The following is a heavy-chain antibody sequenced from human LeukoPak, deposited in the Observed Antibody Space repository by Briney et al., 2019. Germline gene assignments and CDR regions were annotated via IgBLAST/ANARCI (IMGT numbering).Heavy chain of an antibody. CDR2: IWYGGSNK. CDR3: ARPYGDYYFDY. J-gene: IGHJ4*02. CDR1: GFTFNSFA. D-gene: IGHD4-17*01. V-gene: IGHV3-33*01. Sequence: GKSLRLSCAASGFTFNSFAMHWVRQAPGKGLEWVAVIWYGGSNKYYADSVKGRFTISRDNSKNTVYLQMNSLRAEDSAIYYCARPYGDYYFDYWGQGTLVTVSS.